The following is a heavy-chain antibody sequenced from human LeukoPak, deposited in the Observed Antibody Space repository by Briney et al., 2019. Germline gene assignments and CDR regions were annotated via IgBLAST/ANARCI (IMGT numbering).Heavy chain of an antibody. Sequence: PGGSLRLSCAASGFTVSSSYMSWVRQAPGKGLEWVSLIYSGGSTYYAASAKGRFTISRDNSKNTLYLQMNSLRPEDTAAYYCAKGYNYAYEYWGQGTLVTVSS. CDR1: GFTVSSSY. CDR3: AKGYNYAYEY. D-gene: IGHD5-18*01. J-gene: IGHJ4*02. CDR2: IYSGGST. V-gene: IGHV3-53*01.